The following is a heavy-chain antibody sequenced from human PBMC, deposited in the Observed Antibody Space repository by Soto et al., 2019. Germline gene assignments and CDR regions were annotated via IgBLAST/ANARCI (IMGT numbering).Heavy chain of an antibody. V-gene: IGHV3-33*08. Sequence: QVQLVESGGGVVQPGGSLRLSCTTSGFTFNTYGMHWVRQAPGKGLEWVAIIWHDGSNKYYADSVKGRFTISRDNSKNTLYLQMNSLRPEDTALYYCARADCTGAYCYSWPFNYGVDVWGQGTTVTVSS. CDR3: ARADCTGAYCYSWPFNYGVDV. J-gene: IGHJ6*02. D-gene: IGHD2-15*01. CDR2: IWHDGSNK. CDR1: GFTFNTYG.